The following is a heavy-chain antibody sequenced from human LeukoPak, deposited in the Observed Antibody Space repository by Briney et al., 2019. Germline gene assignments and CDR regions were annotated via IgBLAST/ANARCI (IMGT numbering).Heavy chain of an antibody. Sequence: ASVTVSCKASGGTFSSYAISWVRQAPGQGLEWMGGIIPIFGTANYAQKFQGRVTITADESTSTAYMELSSLRSEDTAVYYCASKTVLRFLEWLRTDYYYYGMDVWGQGTTVTVSS. CDR3: ASKTVLRFLEWLRTDYYYYGMDV. D-gene: IGHD3-3*01. J-gene: IGHJ6*02. CDR1: GGTFSSYA. CDR2: IIPIFGTA. V-gene: IGHV1-69*13.